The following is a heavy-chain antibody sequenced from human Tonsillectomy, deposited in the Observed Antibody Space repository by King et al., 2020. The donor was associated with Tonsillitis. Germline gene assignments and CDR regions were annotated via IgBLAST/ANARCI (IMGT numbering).Heavy chain of an antibody. CDR3: AREVGPYYYDSSENPFDY. CDR1: GFTFSSYS. J-gene: IGHJ4*02. Sequence: VQLVESGGGLVQPGGSLRLSCAASGFTFSSYSMNWVRQAPGKGLEWVSYISSSSSTIYYADSVKGRFTISRDNAKNSLYLQMNSLRDEDTAVYYCAREVGPYYYDSSENPFDYWGQGTLVTVSS. CDR2: ISSSSSTI. V-gene: IGHV3-48*02. D-gene: IGHD3-22*01.